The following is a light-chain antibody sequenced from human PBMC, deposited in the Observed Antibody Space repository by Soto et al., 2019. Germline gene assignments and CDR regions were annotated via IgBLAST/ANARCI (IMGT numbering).Light chain of an antibody. Sequence: QSVLTQPASVSGSLGQSITISCTGTSSDVGGYNYVSWYQQHPGKAPKLMIYEVSNRPSGVSNRFSGSKSGNTASLTISGLQAEDEADYYCSSSTSSDTLLFGGGTKLTVL. V-gene: IGLV2-14*01. CDR3: SSSTSSDTLL. CDR2: EVS. J-gene: IGLJ2*01. CDR1: SSDVGGYNY.